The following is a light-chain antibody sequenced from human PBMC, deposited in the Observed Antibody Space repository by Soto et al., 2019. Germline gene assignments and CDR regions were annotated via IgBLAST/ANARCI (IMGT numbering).Light chain of an antibody. Sequence: DIQLPESPSSLSASVGDGVPLTCRASQSISSYLNWYQQKPGKAPKLLIYAASSLQSGVPSRFSGSGSGTDFTLTISSLQPEDFATYYCQQSYSTPITFGQGTRLEI. V-gene: IGKV1-39*01. CDR1: QSISSY. J-gene: IGKJ5*01. CDR3: QQSYSTPIT. CDR2: AAS.